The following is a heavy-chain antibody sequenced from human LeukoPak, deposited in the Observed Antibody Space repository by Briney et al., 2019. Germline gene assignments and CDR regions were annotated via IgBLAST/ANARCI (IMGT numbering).Heavy chain of an antibody. D-gene: IGHD3-3*01. Sequence: TGGSLRLSCAASGFTFSSYAMSWVRQAPGKGLEWVSAISGSGGSTYYADSVKGRFTIFRDNSKNTLYLQMNSLRAEDTAVYYCAKEVLRFLEWPRGYMDVWGKGTTVTVAS. V-gene: IGHV3-23*01. CDR3: AKEVLRFLEWPRGYMDV. CDR2: ISGSGGST. CDR1: GFTFSSYA. J-gene: IGHJ6*03.